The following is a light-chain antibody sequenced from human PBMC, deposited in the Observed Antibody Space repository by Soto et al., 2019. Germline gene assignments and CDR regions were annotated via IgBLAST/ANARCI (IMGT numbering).Light chain of an antibody. Sequence: QSVLTQPHSVSGSPGQSVTISCTGTSSDVGGYIFVSWYHQRPGKAPKLMIYDVNKRPSGVPDRFSGSKSGNTASLTISGLQAEDEADYFCCSYAGSYTWMFGGGTKLTVL. CDR1: SSDVGGYIF. J-gene: IGLJ3*02. V-gene: IGLV2-11*01. CDR3: CSYAGSYTWM. CDR2: DVN.